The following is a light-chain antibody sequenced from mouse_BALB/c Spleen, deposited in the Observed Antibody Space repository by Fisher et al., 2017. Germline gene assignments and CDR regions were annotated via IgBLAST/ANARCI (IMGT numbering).Light chain of an antibody. CDR1: SSVSY. Sequence: IVLTQSPAILSASPGEKVTMTCRASSSVSYMHWYQQKSGTSPKRWIYDTSKLASGVPARFSGSGSGTSYSLTISRMEAEDAATYYCQQWSSYPPITFGAGTKLELK. CDR3: QQWSSYPPIT. V-gene: IGKV4-59*01. CDR2: DTS. J-gene: IGKJ5*01.